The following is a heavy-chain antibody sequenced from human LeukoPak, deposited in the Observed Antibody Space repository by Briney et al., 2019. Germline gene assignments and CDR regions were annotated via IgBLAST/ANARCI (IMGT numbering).Heavy chain of an antibody. J-gene: IGHJ4*02. D-gene: IGHD6-13*01. Sequence: GGSLTLSCAASGFTVSYNYMSWVRQAPGKGLEWVSVIYSGGSTYYTDSVKGRFTISRDNSKNTLYLQMDSLRAEATPMYYLPSAITTAGPPPFFDYWGLGTLVTVSS. V-gene: IGHV3-53*01. CDR3: PSAITTAGPPPFFDY. CDR2: IYSGGST. CDR1: GFTVSYNY.